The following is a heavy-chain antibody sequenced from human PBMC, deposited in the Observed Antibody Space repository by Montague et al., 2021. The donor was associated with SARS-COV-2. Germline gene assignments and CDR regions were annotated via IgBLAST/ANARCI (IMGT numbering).Heavy chain of an antibody. CDR1: GGSISDYY. D-gene: IGHD5/OR15-5a*01. CDR2: IYYNTGNT. Sequence: SETLSLTCSVSGGSISDYYCNWIRQPPGKGLEWIGYIYYNTGNTNYNPSLQSRVTISLDTSKNQFSLNLRSVTAADTALYFCAGGTVYDYYFDCWGRGTLVTVSS. J-gene: IGHJ4*02. V-gene: IGHV4-59*01. CDR3: AGGTVYDYYFDC.